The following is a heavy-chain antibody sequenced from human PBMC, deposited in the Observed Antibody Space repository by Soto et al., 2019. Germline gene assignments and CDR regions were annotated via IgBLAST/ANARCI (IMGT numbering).Heavy chain of an antibody. D-gene: IGHD3-10*01. Sequence: QVQLVQSGAEVKKPGASVKVSCKASGYTFTSYGISWVREAPGQGLEWMGWINAYNGNTNYSQKLQGSVTMTTDTSTNTAYMALRSLRSDDTSVYYCARDWLGIDYWCQGTLVTVSS. V-gene: IGHV1-18*01. CDR3: ARDWLGIDY. CDR2: INAYNGNT. CDR1: GYTFTSYG. J-gene: IGHJ4*02.